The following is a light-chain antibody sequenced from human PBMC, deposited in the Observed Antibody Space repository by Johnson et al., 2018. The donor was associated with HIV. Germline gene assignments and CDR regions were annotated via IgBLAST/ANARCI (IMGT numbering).Light chain of an antibody. Sequence: HSVLTQPPSVSAAPGQKVTISCSGSSSNIGNNYVSWYQQLPGAAPKLLIYDNDRRPSGVPDRFSGSKSATSATLAITGLLWGDEADYYCGTWDARLSVNFFGPGTKVTVL. J-gene: IGLJ1*01. V-gene: IGLV1-51*02. CDR1: SSNIGNNY. CDR3: GTWDARLSVNF. CDR2: DND.